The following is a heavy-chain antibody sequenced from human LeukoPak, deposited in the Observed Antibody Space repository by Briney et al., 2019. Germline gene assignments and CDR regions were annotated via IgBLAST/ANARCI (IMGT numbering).Heavy chain of an antibody. V-gene: IGHV3-13*01. CDR1: GFTFSSYD. CDR3: AKEKQWLVWNDAFDI. Sequence: GGSLRLSCAASGFTFSSYDMHWVRQATGKGLEWVSAIGTAGDTYYPGSVKGRFTISRENAKNSLYLQMSSLRAGDTAVYYCAKEKQWLVWNDAFDIWGQGTMVTVSS. D-gene: IGHD6-19*01. J-gene: IGHJ3*02. CDR2: IGTAGDT.